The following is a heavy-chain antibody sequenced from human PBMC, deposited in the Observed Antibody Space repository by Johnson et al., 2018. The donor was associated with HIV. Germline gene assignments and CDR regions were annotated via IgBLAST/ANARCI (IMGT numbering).Heavy chain of an antibody. CDR1: GFTFSSYG. CDR3: ALTESRFLEWLFRAFDI. J-gene: IGHJ3*02. V-gene: IGHV3-30*02. CDR2: IRYDGSNK. Sequence: QVQLVESGGGVVQPGGSLRLSCAASGFTFSSYGMHWVRQAPGKGLEWVAFIRYDGSNKYYADSVKGRFTISRDNTKNTLYLQMNSLRADDTAIYYCALTESRFLEWLFRAFDIWGQGTMVTVSS. D-gene: IGHD3-3*01.